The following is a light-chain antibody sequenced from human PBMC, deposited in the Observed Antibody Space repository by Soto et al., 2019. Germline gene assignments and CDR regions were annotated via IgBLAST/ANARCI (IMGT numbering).Light chain of an antibody. CDR1: QSVATD. V-gene: IGKV3-15*01. CDR2: EAA. J-gene: IGKJ2*01. Sequence: EIVMTQSPATLSLSPGERATLSCRASQSVATDLSWYHQKPGQAPTLLIYEAATRATGIPARFSGSGTGIEFTLTILHLQSEDFAVYYCQHHYHWPSFGQGTNLEIK. CDR3: QHHYHWPS.